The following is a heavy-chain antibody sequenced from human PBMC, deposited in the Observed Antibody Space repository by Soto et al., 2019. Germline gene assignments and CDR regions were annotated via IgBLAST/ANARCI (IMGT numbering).Heavy chain of an antibody. CDR3: ATLPRQWELRVAGLDV. CDR2: ISYDGSNK. J-gene: IGHJ6*02. V-gene: IGHV3-30*03. Sequence: GSLRLSCAASGFTFSSYGMHWVRQAPGKGLEWVAVISYDGSNKYYADSVKGRFTISRDNSKNTLYLQMNSLRAEDTAVYYCATLPRQWELRVAGLDVWGQGATVTVSS. D-gene: IGHD1-26*01. CDR1: GFTFSSYG.